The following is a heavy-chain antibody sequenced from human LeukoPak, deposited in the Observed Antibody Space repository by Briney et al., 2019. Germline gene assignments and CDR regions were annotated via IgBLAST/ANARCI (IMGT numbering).Heavy chain of an antibody. J-gene: IGHJ4*02. CDR2: ISYDGSNK. Sequence: GRSLRLSCAASGFTFTNYGLHWVRQAPGKGLEWVAVISYDGSNKYYADSVKGRFTMSRDNSKNSLFLQMNSLRAEDTALYYCARIGSAAFTDYWGQGTLVTVSS. CDR1: GFTFTNYG. D-gene: IGHD3-3*02. CDR3: ARIGSAAFTDY. V-gene: IGHV3-30*03.